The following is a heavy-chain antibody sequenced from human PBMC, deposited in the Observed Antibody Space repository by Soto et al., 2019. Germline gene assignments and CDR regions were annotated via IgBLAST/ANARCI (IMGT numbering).Heavy chain of an antibody. CDR3: ATGYRSSWHYTLAY. Sequence: EVQLVESGGGVVQPGGSLRLSCAASGFTFSSYWMHWARQAPGKGLVWVSRTNSDGSSTSYADSVKGRFTISRDNAKNTLDLQMNSLRAEDTAVYCCATGYRSSWHYTLAYWGEGVLVTVSS. CDR1: GFTFSSYW. J-gene: IGHJ4*02. V-gene: IGHV3-74*01. CDR2: TNSDGSST. D-gene: IGHD6-13*01.